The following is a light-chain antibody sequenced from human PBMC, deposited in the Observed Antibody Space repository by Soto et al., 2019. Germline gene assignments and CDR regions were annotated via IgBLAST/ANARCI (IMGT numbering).Light chain of an antibody. V-gene: IGLV2-11*01. Sequence: QSVLTQPRSVSGSPGQSVTISCTGTSSDVGGYKYVSWYQQHPGKAPKLMIYDVTKRPSGVPDRFSGSKSGNTASLTISGLQAEDEADYYCCSFALRSTLIFGGGTKLTVL. CDR3: CSFALRSTLI. CDR1: SSDVGGYKY. CDR2: DVT. J-gene: IGLJ2*01.